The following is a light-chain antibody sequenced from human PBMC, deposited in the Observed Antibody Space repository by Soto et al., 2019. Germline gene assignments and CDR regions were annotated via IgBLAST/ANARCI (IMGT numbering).Light chain of an antibody. V-gene: IGKV1-9*01. CDR3: QQLKSYTQT. Sequence: DIQITQSPSSLFASVGDRVTITCRASQGIRSYLAWYQKKPGKAPKLLIYAASTLQSGVPSRFSGSGSGTECTRTISSLQPADFATYDCQQLKSYTQTFGQGTKVDIK. CDR1: QGIRSY. CDR2: AAS. J-gene: IGKJ1*01.